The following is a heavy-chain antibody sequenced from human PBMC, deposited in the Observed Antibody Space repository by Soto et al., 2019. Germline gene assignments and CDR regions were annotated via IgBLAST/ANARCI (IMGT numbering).Heavy chain of an antibody. J-gene: IGHJ6*02. Sequence: GASVKVSCKASGYTFTSYAMHWVRQAPGQRLEWMGWINAGNGNTKYSQKFQGRVTITRDTSASTAYMELRGLRSDDTAVYYCARDKDRLQLGGNYYYILDFWGQGSTVTGSS. CDR2: INAGNGNT. CDR3: ARDKDRLQLGGNYYYILDF. V-gene: IGHV1-3*01. CDR1: GYTFTSYA. D-gene: IGHD3-9*01.